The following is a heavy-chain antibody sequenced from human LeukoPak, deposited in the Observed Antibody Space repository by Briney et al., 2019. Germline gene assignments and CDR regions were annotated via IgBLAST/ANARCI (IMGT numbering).Heavy chain of an antibody. CDR1: GGSFSGYY. Sequence: PSETLSLTCAVYGGSFSGYYWSWIRQPPGKGLEWIGYIYYSGSTNYNPSLKSRVTISVDTSKNQFSLKLSSVTAADTAVYYCARDYGRGQIAFDIWGQGTMVTVSS. D-gene: IGHD3-10*01. V-gene: IGHV4-59*01. J-gene: IGHJ3*02. CDR2: IYYSGST. CDR3: ARDYGRGQIAFDI.